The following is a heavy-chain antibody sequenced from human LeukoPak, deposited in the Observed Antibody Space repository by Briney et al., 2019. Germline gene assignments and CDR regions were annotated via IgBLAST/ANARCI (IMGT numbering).Heavy chain of an antibody. Sequence: GGSLRLSCAASGFTFSSYSMNWVPQAPGKGLEWVSSISSSSSYIYYADSVKGRFTISGDNAKNSLYLQMNSLRAEDTAVYYCAREWFGAEEFYYYYYCGMDVWGQGTTVTVSS. CDR2: ISSSSSYI. CDR1: GFTFSSYS. J-gene: IGHJ6*02. CDR3: AREWFGAEEFYYYYYCGMDV. D-gene: IGHD3-10*01. V-gene: IGHV3-21*01.